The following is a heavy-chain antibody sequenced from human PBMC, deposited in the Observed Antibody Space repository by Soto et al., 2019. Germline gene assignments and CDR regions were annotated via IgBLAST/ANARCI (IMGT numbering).Heavy chain of an antibody. Sequence: QVQLVESGGGVVQPGRSLRLSCAASGFTFSSYGMHWVRQAPGKGLEWVAVTWYDGSNKYYADSVKGRFTISRDNSKNTLYLQMNSLRAEDTAVYYCARGETLVVVAATPDYYYYGMDVWGQGTTVTVSS. CDR3: ARGETLVVVAATPDYYYYGMDV. V-gene: IGHV3-33*01. CDR2: TWYDGSNK. CDR1: GFTFSSYG. J-gene: IGHJ6*02. D-gene: IGHD2-15*01.